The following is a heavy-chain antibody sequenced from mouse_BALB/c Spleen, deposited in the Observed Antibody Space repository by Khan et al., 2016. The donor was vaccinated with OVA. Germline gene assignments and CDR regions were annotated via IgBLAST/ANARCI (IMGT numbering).Heavy chain of an antibody. Sequence: VQLKESGPELVKPGASVKISCKASGYSFTGYFMSWVMQSHGKSLEWIGRINPHIGETLYNQKFKGKATLTVDESSSTAHMELRSLASEDSAVYYCTRIYGSDFDYWGQGTPLTVSS. D-gene: IGHD1-1*01. CDR1: GYSFTGYF. J-gene: IGHJ2*01. CDR2: INPHIGET. CDR3: TRIYGSDFDY. V-gene: IGHV1-20*02.